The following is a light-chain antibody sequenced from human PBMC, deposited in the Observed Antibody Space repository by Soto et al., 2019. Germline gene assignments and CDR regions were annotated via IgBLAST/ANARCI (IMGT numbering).Light chain of an antibody. CDR1: SSDVDASNY. CDR3: SSYTSSSTVV. CDR2: DVS. Sequence: QSALTQPASVSGSPGQSITISCAGTSSDVDASNYVSWYQQHPGKAPKLMIYDVSNRPSGVSNRFSGSKSGNTASLTISGLQAEDEADYYCSSYTSSSTVVFGGGTKLTVL. J-gene: IGLJ2*01. V-gene: IGLV2-14*01.